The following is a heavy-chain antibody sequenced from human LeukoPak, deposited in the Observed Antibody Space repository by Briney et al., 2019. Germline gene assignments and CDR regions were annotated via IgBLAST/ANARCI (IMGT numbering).Heavy chain of an antibody. CDR3: ARDGPWKSDF. Sequence: SETLSLTCTVFGDSISTSYYWGWIRQPPGKGLEWIGSICSGGNTCYNPSFKSRVVIFADSSKTHFSLHLASVTAADTAVYYCARDGPWKSDFWGRGTLVTVSS. CDR2: ICSGGNT. V-gene: IGHV4-39*02. CDR1: GDSISTSYY. D-gene: IGHD1-1*01. J-gene: IGHJ4*02.